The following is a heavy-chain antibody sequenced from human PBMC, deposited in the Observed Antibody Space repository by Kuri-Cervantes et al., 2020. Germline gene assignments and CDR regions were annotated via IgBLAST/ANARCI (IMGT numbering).Heavy chain of an antibody. Sequence: ASVKVSCKASGYTFTSYGISWVRQAPGQGLEWMGWTSAYNGNTNYAQKLQGRVTMTTDTSTSTAYMELRSLRSDNTAVYYCARTHQYYYDSSGYRYYYYYGMDVWGQGTTVTVSS. CDR1: GYTFTSYG. CDR2: TSAYNGNT. V-gene: IGHV1-18*01. D-gene: IGHD3-22*01. J-gene: IGHJ6*02. CDR3: ARTHQYYYDSSGYRYYYYYGMDV.